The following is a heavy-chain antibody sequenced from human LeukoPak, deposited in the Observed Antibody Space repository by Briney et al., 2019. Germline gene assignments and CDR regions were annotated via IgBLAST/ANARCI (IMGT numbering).Heavy chain of an antibody. CDR3: ARQRSEYYDSSGYYYRVPRGEDAFDI. V-gene: IGHV4-59*08. Sequence: SETLSLTCTVSGGSISSYYWSWIRQPPGKGLEWIGYIYYSGSINYNPSLKSRVTISVDTSKNQFSLKLSSVTAADTAVYYCARQRSEYYDSSGYYYRVPRGEDAFDIWGQGTMVTVSS. D-gene: IGHD3-22*01. J-gene: IGHJ3*02. CDR1: GGSISSYY. CDR2: IYYSGSI.